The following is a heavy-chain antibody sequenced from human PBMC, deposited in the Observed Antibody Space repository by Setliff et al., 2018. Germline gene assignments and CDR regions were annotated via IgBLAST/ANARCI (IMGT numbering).Heavy chain of an antibody. CDR1: GGSISGYY. D-gene: IGHD3-3*01. V-gene: IGHV4-59*01. J-gene: IGHJ4*02. Sequence: PSETLSLTCTVSGGSISGYYWGWIRQPPGKGLEWIGYISNSVGASYHPSLRNRVTISMDTSNNQFSLKLRSVSAADTAFYYCARRWSGIDYWGQGTLVTVSS. CDR3: ARRWSGIDY. CDR2: ISNSVGA.